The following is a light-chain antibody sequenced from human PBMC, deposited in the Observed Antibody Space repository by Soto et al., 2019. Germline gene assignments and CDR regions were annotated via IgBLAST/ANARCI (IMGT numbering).Light chain of an antibody. Sequence: EVVLTQTPATLSLSPGERATLSCRASQSVKSYLVWHQQKPGQTPRLLIYDASNRATGIPARFSGSGSETDFTLTISSLEPEDFAVYYCQQRRTWPLTFGGGTRVEIK. CDR3: QQRRTWPLT. V-gene: IGKV3-11*01. CDR1: QSVKSY. CDR2: DAS. J-gene: IGKJ4*01.